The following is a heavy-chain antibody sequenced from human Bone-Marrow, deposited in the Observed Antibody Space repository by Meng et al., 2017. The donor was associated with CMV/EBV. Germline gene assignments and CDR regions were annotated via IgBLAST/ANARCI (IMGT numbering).Heavy chain of an antibody. CDR2: IKSKSDGGTT. CDR3: TTFVYYVPSSQSY. J-gene: IGHJ4*02. V-gene: IGHV3-15*01. CDR1: GFTFSNAW. D-gene: IGHD3-10*02. Sequence: GGSLRLSCAASGFTFSNAWMSWVRQAPGKGLEWVGRIKSKSDGGTTDYAAPVKGRFTISRDDSKNTLNLQMNSLKTEDTAVYYCTTFVYYVPSSQSYWGQGTLVTVSS.